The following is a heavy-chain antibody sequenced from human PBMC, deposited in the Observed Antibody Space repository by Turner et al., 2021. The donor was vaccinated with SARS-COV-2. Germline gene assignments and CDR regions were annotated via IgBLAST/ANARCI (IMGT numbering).Heavy chain of an antibody. D-gene: IGHD4-17*01. CDR1: GFTFSSYS. CDR3: ARVLVYGTYGMDV. Sequence: EVQLVESGGGLVQPGGSRRLSGAASGFTFSSYSMNWVRQAPGKGLDWVSYITSSSTIYYADSVKGRFTISRDNAKNSLYLQMNSLRAEDTAVYYCARVLVYGTYGMDVWGQGTTVTVSS. J-gene: IGHJ6*02. CDR2: ITSSSTI. V-gene: IGHV3-48*01.